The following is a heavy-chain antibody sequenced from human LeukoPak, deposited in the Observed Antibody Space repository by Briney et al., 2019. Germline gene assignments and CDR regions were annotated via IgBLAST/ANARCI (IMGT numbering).Heavy chain of an antibody. D-gene: IGHD2-2*01. CDR3: ASATPRYCSSTSCYRAPGY. CDR2: MKHSGST. J-gene: IGHJ4*02. V-gene: IGHV4-34*01. CDR1: GGSFSVYY. Sequence: SETLSLTCAVYGGSFSVYYWSWIRQPPGKGLEWIGEMKHSGSTNYNASLKSRVTISVDTSKNQFSLKMSSVTAADTAVYYCASATPRYCSSTSCYRAPGYWGQGTLVTVSS.